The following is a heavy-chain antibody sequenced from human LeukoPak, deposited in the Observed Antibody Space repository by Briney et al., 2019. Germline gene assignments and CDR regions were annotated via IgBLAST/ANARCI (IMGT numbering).Heavy chain of an antibody. CDR2: FDPEDGET. Sequence: ASVKVSCKVSGYTLTELSMHWVRQAPGKGLEWMGGFDPEDGETIYAQKFQGRVTITADKSTSTAYMELSSLRSEDTAVYYCARSVLYGDYGLRLDYWGQGTLVTVSS. CDR1: GYTLTELS. V-gene: IGHV1-24*01. D-gene: IGHD4-17*01. CDR3: ARSVLYGDYGLRLDY. J-gene: IGHJ4*02.